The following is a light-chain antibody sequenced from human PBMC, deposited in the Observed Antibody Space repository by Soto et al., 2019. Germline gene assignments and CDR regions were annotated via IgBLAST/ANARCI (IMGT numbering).Light chain of an antibody. J-gene: IGKJ2*01. V-gene: IGKV1-33*01. CDR2: DVS. CDR3: QQYEDLRLHT. CDR1: QDVRRY. Sequence: IQMTQSPSSLSASVGDRVTITCQADQDVRRYLNWYQQKPGRAPKLLIYDVSYLQTGVPSRFSGGGSGTHFTLTISNLQPEDLATYYCQQYEDLRLHTFGPGTKLEIK.